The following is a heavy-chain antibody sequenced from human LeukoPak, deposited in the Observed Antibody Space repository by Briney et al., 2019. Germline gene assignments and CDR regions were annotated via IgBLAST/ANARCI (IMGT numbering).Heavy chain of an antibody. CDR2: ISSSSSTI. D-gene: IGHD2-2*01. Sequence: GGSLRLSCAASGFTFSSYSMNWVRQAPGKGLEWVSYISSSSSTIYYADSVKGRFTISRDNAKNSLYLQMNSLRAEDTAVYYCAKVGRYCSSTSCPYYYYYMDVWGKGTTVTVSS. CDR1: GFTFSSYS. J-gene: IGHJ6*03. CDR3: AKVGRYCSSTSCPYYYYYMDV. V-gene: IGHV3-48*01.